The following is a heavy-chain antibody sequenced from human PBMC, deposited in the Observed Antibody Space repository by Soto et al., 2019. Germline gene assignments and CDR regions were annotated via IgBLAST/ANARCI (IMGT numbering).Heavy chain of an antibody. CDR1: GGSISSYY. CDR3: ARGPVDTARDNWFDP. Sequence: SETLSLTCTVSGGSISSYYWSWIRQPPGKRLEWIGYIYYSGSTNYNPSRKSRVTISVDTSKNQFSLKLSSVTAADTAVYYCARGPVDTARDNWFDPWGQGTLVTVTS. J-gene: IGHJ5*02. D-gene: IGHD5-18*01. CDR2: IYYSGST. V-gene: IGHV4-59*01.